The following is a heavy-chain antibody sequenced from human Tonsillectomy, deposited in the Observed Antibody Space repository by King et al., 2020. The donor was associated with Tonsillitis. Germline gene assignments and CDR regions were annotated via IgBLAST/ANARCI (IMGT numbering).Heavy chain of an antibody. CDR1: GFTISSYW. D-gene: IGHD2-8*01. CDR3: ARDREYCTNGVCYTPAFDI. J-gene: IGHJ3*02. CDR2: FKSDGNRT. V-gene: IGHV3-74*01. Sequence: VQLVESGGGLVQTGGSLRLSCAVPGFTISSYWMYWVRQAPGKGLVWVSRFKSDGNRTSYADSVRGRFTISRDNAKNTLNLQMNSLRAEDTAVYYCARDREYCTNGVCYTPAFDIWGQGTMVTVSS.